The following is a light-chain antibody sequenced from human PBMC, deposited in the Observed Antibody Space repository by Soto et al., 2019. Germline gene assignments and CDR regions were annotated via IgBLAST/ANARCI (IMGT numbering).Light chain of an antibody. J-gene: IGLJ2*01. CDR1: NIGRKN. Sequence: SYELTQPLSVSVALGQTARITCGGNNIGRKNVHWYQQKPGQAPVLVIYRDNNRPSGIPERFSGSNSGNTATLTISRAQAGDEADYYCLVWDSSTVVFGGGTKLTVL. V-gene: IGLV3-9*01. CDR3: LVWDSSTVV. CDR2: RDN.